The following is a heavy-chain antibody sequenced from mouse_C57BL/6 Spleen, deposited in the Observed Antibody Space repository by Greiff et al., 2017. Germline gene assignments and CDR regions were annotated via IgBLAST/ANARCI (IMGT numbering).Heavy chain of an antibody. CDR2: IDPETGGT. V-gene: IGHV1-15*01. J-gene: IGHJ3*01. CDR1: GYTFTDYE. D-gene: IGHD3-2*02. CDR3: TRGGDSSPFAY. Sequence: VQLQQSGAELVRPGASVTLSCKASGYTFTDYEMHWVKQTPVHGLEWIGAIDPETGGTAYNQKFKGKAILTADKSSSTAYMELRSLTSEDSAVYYCTRGGDSSPFAYWGQGTLVTVSA.